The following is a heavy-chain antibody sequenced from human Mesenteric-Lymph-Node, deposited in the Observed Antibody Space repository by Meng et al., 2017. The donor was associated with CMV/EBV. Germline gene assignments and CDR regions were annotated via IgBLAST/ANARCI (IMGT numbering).Heavy chain of an antibody. CDR3: AKDLSTGTTRPSSYFYYGLDV. CDR1: GFTFEDHA. D-gene: IGHD1-7*01. J-gene: IGHJ6*02. Sequence: SLKISCAASGFTFEDHAMHWVRQGPGKGLEWVAGVSWNSDNIDYADSVKGRFSISRDNANYSLYLQMNNLRPEDTALSYCAKDLSTGTTRPSSYFYYGLDVWGQGTTVTVSS. CDR2: VSWNSDNI. V-gene: IGHV3-9*01.